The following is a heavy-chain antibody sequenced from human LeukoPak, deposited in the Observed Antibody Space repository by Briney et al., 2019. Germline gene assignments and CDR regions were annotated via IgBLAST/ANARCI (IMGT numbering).Heavy chain of an antibody. J-gene: IGHJ4*02. V-gene: IGHV1-8*01. CDR1: GYTFISYD. D-gene: IGHD3-10*01. CDR3: ARTVLLWFGELNYFDY. Sequence: ASVKVSCNTSGYTFISYDINWVRQATGQGLEWMGWMNPNSGNTGYAQKFQGRVTMTRNTSIRTAYMELSGLRSEDTAVYYCARTVLLWFGELNYFDYWGQGTLVTVSS. CDR2: MNPNSGNT.